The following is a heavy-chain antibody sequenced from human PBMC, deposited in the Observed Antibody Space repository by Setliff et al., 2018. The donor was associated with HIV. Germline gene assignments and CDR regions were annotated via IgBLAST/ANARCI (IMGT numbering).Heavy chain of an antibody. CDR3: ARDGPLEGSYRYYYYYMDV. D-gene: IGHD3-10*01. CDR2: INRSGST. V-gene: IGHV4-34*01. J-gene: IGHJ6*03. CDR1: GGSFSSYS. Sequence: SETLSLTCAVYGGSFSSYSWTWIRQPPGKGLEWIGEINRSGSTNYNPSLKSRLTIIVDTSKNQFSLKLSSVTAADTAVYYCARDGPLEGSYRYYYYYMDVWGKGTTVTVSS.